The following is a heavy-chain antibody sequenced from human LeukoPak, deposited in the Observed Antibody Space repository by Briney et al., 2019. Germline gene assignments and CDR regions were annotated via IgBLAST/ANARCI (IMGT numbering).Heavy chain of an antibody. CDR3: AKDPKGTCSNGICYTSYYYYYMDV. CDR1: GFSFSSYG. CDR2: VHYDGSNN. J-gene: IGHJ6*03. Sequence: GGSLRLSCAASGFSFSSYGMHWVRQAPGKGLEWVAFVHYDGSNNYYADSVKGRFTISRDTSRKTLYLQMSSLRPEDTAVYYCAKDPKGTCSNGICYTSYYYYYMDVWGQGTTVTVSS. D-gene: IGHD2-8*01. V-gene: IGHV3-30*02.